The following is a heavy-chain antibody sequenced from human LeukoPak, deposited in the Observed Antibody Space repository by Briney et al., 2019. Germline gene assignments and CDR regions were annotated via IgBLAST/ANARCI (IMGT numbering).Heavy chain of an antibody. CDR2: IYYSGST. Sequence: SETLSLTCTVSGXSVSTYYWNWIRQPPGKGLEWIGYIYYSGSTNYNPSLKSRLTISVDTSNNQFSLKLSSVTAADTAVYYCASTSGYCSGGNCYSAFDYWGQGTLATVSS. D-gene: IGHD2-15*01. V-gene: IGHV4-59*02. CDR1: GXSVSTYY. J-gene: IGHJ4*02. CDR3: ASTSGYCSGGNCYSAFDY.